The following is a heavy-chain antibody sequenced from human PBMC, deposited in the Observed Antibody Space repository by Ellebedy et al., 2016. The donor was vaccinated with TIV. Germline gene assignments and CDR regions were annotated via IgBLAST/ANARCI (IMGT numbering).Heavy chain of an antibody. V-gene: IGHV1-46*01. CDR1: GYTFTSYY. J-gene: IGHJ6*02. D-gene: IGHD5-24*01. Sequence: AASVKVSCKASGYTFTSYYMHWVRQAPGQGLEWMGIINPSGGSTSYAQKFQGRVTMTRDTSTSTVYMELSSLKSEDTAVYYCARDRVEMATIEYYYYYSMDVWGQGTTVTVSS. CDR3: ARDRVEMATIEYYYYYSMDV. CDR2: INPSGGST.